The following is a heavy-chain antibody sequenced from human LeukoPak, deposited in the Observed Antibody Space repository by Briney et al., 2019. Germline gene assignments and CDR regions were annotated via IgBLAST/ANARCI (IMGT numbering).Heavy chain of an antibody. V-gene: IGHV3-7*01. Sequence: PGGSLRLSCAASGFTFSSYWMSWVRQAPGKGLEWVATIKQAGSEKYYVDSVKGRFTISRDNAKSSLYLQMNSLRAEDTAVYYCAELGITMIGGVWGKGTTVTISS. D-gene: IGHD3-10*02. CDR3: AELGITMIGGV. J-gene: IGHJ6*04. CDR2: IKQAGSEK. CDR1: GFTFSSYW.